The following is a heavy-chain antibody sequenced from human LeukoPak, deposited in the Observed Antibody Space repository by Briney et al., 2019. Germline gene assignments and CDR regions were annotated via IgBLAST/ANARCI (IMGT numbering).Heavy chain of an antibody. D-gene: IGHD1-26*01. J-gene: IGHJ4*02. Sequence: PSETLSLTCTVSGGSISSYYWSWIRQPPGKGQEWIGYIFYSGSTNYNPSLRSRVTISLDTSKNQFSLKLSSVTAADTAVYYCARHRYSGSYPDYWGQGTLVTVSS. CDR2: IFYSGST. CDR3: ARHRYSGSYPDY. V-gene: IGHV4-59*08. CDR1: GGSISSYY.